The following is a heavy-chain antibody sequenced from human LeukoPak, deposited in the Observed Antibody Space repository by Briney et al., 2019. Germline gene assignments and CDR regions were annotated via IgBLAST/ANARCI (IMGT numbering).Heavy chain of an antibody. D-gene: IGHD2-2*02. V-gene: IGHV3-48*02. J-gene: IGHJ4*02. CDR1: GFTFSTYN. CDR3: ARGGSSTSWYSY. Sequence: PGGPLRLSCAASGFTFSTYNMNWVRQAPGKGLEWVSYISSSSSTIYYADSVKGRFTISRDNAKNSVFLQMNSLRDEDTAVYYCARGGSSTSWYSYWGQGTLVTVSS. CDR2: ISSSSSTI.